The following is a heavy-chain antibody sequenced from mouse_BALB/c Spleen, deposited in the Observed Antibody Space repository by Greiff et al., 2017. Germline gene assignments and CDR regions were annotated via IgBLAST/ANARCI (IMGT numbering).Heavy chain of an antibody. D-gene: IGHD2-4*01. V-gene: IGHV1S127*01. CDR3: ASCYYDYDGCAY. J-gene: IGHJ3*01. CDR1: GYSFTSYW. Sequence: QVQLQQSGPQLVRPGASVKISCKASGYSFTSYWMHWVKQRPGQGLEWIGMIDPSDSETRLNQKFKDKATLTVDKSSSTAYMQLSSPTSEDSAVYYCASCYYDYDGCAYWGQGTLVTVSA. CDR2: IDPSDSET.